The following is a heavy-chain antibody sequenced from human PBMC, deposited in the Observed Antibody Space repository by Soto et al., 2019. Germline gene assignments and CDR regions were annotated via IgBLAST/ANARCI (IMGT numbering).Heavy chain of an antibody. CDR2: IIPIFGTA. D-gene: IGHD2-15*01. V-gene: IGHV1-69*12. J-gene: IGHJ6*02. Sequence: QVQLVQSGAEVKKPGSSVKVSCKASGGTFSSYAISWVRQAPGQGLEWMGGIIPIFGTANYAQKFQGRVTITADESTSTAYMELSSLRSEDTAVYYCARVWYCSGGSCYYYYYDMDVWGQGTTVTVSS. CDR3: ARVWYCSGGSCYYYYYDMDV. CDR1: GGTFSSYA.